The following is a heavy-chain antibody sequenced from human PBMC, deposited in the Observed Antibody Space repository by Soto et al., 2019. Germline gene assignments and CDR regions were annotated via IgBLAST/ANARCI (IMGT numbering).Heavy chain of an antibody. Sequence: ASVKVSCKASGYTFTSYYMHWVRQAPGQGLEWMGIINPSGGSTSYAQKYQGRVTMTRDTSTSTVYMELSSLRSEDTAVYYCASESKEYYGSGSYYNNVDYWGQGTLVTLSS. V-gene: IGHV1-46*03. J-gene: IGHJ4*02. CDR1: GYTFTSYY. D-gene: IGHD3-10*01. CDR3: ASESKEYYGSGSYYNNVDY. CDR2: INPSGGST.